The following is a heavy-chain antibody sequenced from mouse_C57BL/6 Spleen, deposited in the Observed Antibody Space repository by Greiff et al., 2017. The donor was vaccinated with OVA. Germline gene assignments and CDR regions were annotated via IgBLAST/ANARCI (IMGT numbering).Heavy chain of an antibody. CDR3: AMWYFDV. CDR2: INPNNGGT. J-gene: IGHJ1*03. V-gene: IGHV1-18*01. Sequence: QSHGKSLEWIGDINPNNGGTIYNQKFKGKATLTVDKSSSTAYMELRSLTSEDTAVYYCAMWYFDVWGTGTTVTVSS.